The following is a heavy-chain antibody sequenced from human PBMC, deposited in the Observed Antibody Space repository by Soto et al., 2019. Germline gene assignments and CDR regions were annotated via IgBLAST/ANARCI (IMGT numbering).Heavy chain of an antibody. CDR3: ARDGGRHSGGIDY. D-gene: IGHD1-26*01. CDR1: GGTFSSYS. J-gene: IGHJ4*02. Sequence: QVQLVQSGAEVKKPGSSVKVSCKASGGTFSSYSINWVRQAPGQGLEWMGESIPIFGTANYAQKFQGRVTITAAESTSTAYMELSSLRSEDTAVYYCARDGGRHSGGIDYWGQGTLVTVSS. CDR2: SIPIFGTA. V-gene: IGHV1-69*01.